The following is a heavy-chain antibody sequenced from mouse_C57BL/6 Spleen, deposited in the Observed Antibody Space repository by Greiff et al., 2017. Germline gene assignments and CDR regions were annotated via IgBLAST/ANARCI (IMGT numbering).Heavy chain of an antibody. Sequence: QVQLQESGPELVKPGASVKISCKASGYAFSSSWMNWVKQRPGKGLEWIGRIYPGDGDTNYNGKFKGKATLTADKSSSTAYMQLSSLTSEDSAVYFCARVGDWYFEVWGTGTTVTVSS. CDR2: IYPGDGDT. V-gene: IGHV1-82*01. CDR1: GYAFSSSW. CDR3: ARVGDWYFEV. J-gene: IGHJ1*03. D-gene: IGHD3-1*01.